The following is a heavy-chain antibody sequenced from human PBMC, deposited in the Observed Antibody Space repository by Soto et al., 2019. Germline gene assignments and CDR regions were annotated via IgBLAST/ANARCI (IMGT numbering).Heavy chain of an antibody. D-gene: IGHD2-15*01. V-gene: IGHV3-11*06. CDR3: ARDCSGGSCYPGMDV. J-gene: IGHJ6*02. CDR2: ISSSSGYI. Sequence: PGGSLRLSCAASGFTFSDYYMSWIRQAPGKGLEWVSSISSSSGYIFSTDSVRGRFTISRDNAKNSVYLQINSLRAEDTAVYFCARDCSGGSCYPGMDVWGQGTTVTVS. CDR1: GFTFSDYY.